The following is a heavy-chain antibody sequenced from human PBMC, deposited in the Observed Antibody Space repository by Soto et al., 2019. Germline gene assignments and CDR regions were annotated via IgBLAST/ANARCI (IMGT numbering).Heavy chain of an antibody. Sequence: QVHLVQSGAEVKKPGSSVKVSCKASGGTFSSYAINWLRQAPGQGLEWMGGIIPIFDTANYAQKFQGRVTITADDSTSTAYMELSSRRSEDTAVYYCARDYGDYARYFQHWGQGTLVTVSS. CDR2: IIPIFDTA. CDR1: GGTFSSYA. D-gene: IGHD4-17*01. J-gene: IGHJ1*01. CDR3: ARDYGDYARYFQH. V-gene: IGHV1-69*12.